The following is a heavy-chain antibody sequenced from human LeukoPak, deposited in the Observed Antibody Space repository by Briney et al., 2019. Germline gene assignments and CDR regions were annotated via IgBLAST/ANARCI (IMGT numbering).Heavy chain of an antibody. J-gene: IGHJ4*01. CDR1: GVSFSDTW. V-gene: IGHV3-15*06. D-gene: IGHD3-10*01. Sequence: PGGSLRLSCVASGVSFSDTWMSWVRQAPGKGLEWVGRIKSRSDGETTNYAAAVKDRFTISRDDSKNTLYLQMNSLKTEDTGLYYCTTGARIIMVRGVSFLIVLDNWGHGTVVTVSS. CDR2: IKSRSDGETT. CDR3: TTGARIIMVRGVSFLIVLDN.